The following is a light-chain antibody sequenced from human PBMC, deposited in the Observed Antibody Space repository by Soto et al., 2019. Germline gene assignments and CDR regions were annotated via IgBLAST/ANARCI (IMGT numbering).Light chain of an antibody. Sequence: QAVVTQPPSVSGAPGQRVTISCTGSSSNIGAGYDVHWYQQLPGTAPKLLIYGNSNRPSGVPDRFSGSKSGTAASLAITGLQAEDEADYYCKSYDSSLSVLYVFGTGTKVTVL. CDR1: SSNIGAGYD. V-gene: IGLV1-40*01. CDR3: KSYDSSLSVLYV. CDR2: GNS. J-gene: IGLJ1*01.